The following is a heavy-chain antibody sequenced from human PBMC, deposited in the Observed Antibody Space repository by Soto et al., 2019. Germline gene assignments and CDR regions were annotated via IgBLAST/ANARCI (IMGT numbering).Heavy chain of an antibody. Sequence: GGSLRLSCAASGFTFSSYSMNWVRQAPGKGLEWVSSISSSSSYIYYADSVKGRYTISRDNAKNSLYLQMNSRRAEDTAVYYCARPREDIVVVPALIYSYYGMDVWGQGTTVTVSS. CDR3: ARPREDIVVVPALIYSYYGMDV. CDR1: GFTFSSYS. J-gene: IGHJ6*02. CDR2: ISSSSSYI. V-gene: IGHV3-21*01. D-gene: IGHD2-2*01.